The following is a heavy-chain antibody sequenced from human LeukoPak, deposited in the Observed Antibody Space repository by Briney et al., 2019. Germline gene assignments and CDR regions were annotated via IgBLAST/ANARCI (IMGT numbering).Heavy chain of an antibody. CDR2: INHDGSEI. D-gene: IGHD5-18*01. J-gene: IGHJ4*02. CDR3: ARDDLVRDSYDYVDY. Sequence: GSLRLSCAASGFTFSSYWMSWVRQAPGKGLEWVAIINHDGSEIYYVGSARGRFTVSRDNSKKSVYLQMNSLRVEDTAVYYCARDDLVRDSYDYVDYWGQGTLVTVSS. CDR1: GFTFSSYW. V-gene: IGHV3-7*01.